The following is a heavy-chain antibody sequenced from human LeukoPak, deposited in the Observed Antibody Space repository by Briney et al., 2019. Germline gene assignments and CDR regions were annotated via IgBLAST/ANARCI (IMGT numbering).Heavy chain of an antibody. CDR2: ISAYNGNT. CDR3: AEGAKSGLHY. V-gene: IGHV1-18*01. CDR1: GYAFISYG. Sequence: ASVKVSCKASGYAFISYGLTWGAPAPGRGVEWMGWISAYNGNTNYAPSLQARVSMTTDASASTVSIEVRSLTPDDTAVYYCAEGAKSGLHYWGQGTLVTVSS. D-gene: IGHD6-25*01. J-gene: IGHJ4*02.